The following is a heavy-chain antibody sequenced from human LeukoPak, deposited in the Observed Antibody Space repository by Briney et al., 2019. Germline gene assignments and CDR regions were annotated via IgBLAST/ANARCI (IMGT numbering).Heavy chain of an antibody. V-gene: IGHV3-23*01. CDR3: AKGDGSGSYYASDWFDP. D-gene: IGHD3-10*01. Sequence: GGSLRLSCAASGFTFSSYAMSWVCQAPGKGLEWVSAISGSGGSTYYADSVKGRFTISRDNSKNTLYLQMDSLRAEDTAVYYCAKGDGSGSYYASDWFDPWGQGTLVTVSS. CDR1: GFTFSSYA. CDR2: ISGSGGST. J-gene: IGHJ5*02.